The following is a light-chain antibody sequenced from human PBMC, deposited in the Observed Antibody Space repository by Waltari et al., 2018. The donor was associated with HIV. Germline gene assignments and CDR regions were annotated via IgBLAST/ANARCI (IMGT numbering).Light chain of an antibody. CDR3: CSYAGSSTLEV. J-gene: IGLJ2*01. CDR2: EGS. Sequence: QSALTQPASVSGSPGRSITISCTGTSSDVGSYNLVSWYQQHPGKAPKLMIYEGSKRPSGVSNRVSGSKSGNTASLTISGLQAEDEADYYCCSYAGSSTLEVFGGGTKLTVL. CDR1: SSDVGSYNL. V-gene: IGLV2-23*01.